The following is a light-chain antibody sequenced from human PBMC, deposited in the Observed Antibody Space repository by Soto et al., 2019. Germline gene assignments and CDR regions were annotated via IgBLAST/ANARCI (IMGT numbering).Light chain of an antibody. CDR1: QSVLFTSNNKNY. CDR2: WAS. J-gene: IGKJ5*01. V-gene: IGKV4-1*01. Sequence: DIVMTQSPDSLAVSLGERATINCKSSQSVLFTSNNKNYLAWYQQIPGQPPKLLIYWASTRESGVPDRFSGSGSGTDFTLTISSLQAEDVAVYYCQQYCSSPSFGQGTRLEIK. CDR3: QQYCSSPS.